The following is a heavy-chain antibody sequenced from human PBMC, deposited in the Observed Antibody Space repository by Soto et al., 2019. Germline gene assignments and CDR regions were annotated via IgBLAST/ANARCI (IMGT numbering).Heavy chain of an antibody. CDR3: ARGPTDYYDNSGNYFLDY. CDR2: ISTYNGNT. D-gene: IGHD3-22*01. Sequence: QVQLVQSGAEVKKPGASVKVSCKASGYTFTTYGMSWVRQAPGQGLDWMGWISTYNGNTKYAERLQGRVTMTTDTTASTGSMELRSLRSDDTAVYYCARGPTDYYDNSGNYFLDYWGQGTLVTVSS. J-gene: IGHJ4*02. CDR1: GYTFTTYG. V-gene: IGHV1-18*01.